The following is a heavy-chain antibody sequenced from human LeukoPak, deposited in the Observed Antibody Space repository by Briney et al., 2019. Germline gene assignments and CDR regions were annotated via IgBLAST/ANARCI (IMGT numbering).Heavy chain of an antibody. CDR3: ARELWFANAPGSWLDP. J-gene: IGHJ5*02. CDR1: GDSISSGAYS. Sequence: PSQTLSVTCVVFGDSISSGAYSWSWIRQPPGKGLEWIGYIFHTGSTFYNPSLKSRVTISVDNSKNQFSLRLSSVTAADTAVYYCARELWFANAPGSWLDPWGQGTLVTVSS. CDR2: IFHTGST. V-gene: IGHV4-30-2*01. D-gene: IGHD3-10*01.